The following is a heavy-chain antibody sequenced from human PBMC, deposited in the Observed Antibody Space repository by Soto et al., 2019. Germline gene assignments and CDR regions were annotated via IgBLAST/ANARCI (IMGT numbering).Heavy chain of an antibody. J-gene: IGHJ4*02. CDR1: GDSISTFY. Sequence: PSETLSLTCTVSGDSISTFYWGWMRQSPGKELEWIGYVYYTGSTNYNRSLKSRVTISVDRSKNQFSLKLTSANAADTAVYYCARGRTVRNYADDSSDYCYFFDYWGQGTQVTVSS. CDR3: ARGRTVRNYADDSSDYCYFFDY. CDR2: VYYTGST. D-gene: IGHD3-22*01. V-gene: IGHV4-59*01.